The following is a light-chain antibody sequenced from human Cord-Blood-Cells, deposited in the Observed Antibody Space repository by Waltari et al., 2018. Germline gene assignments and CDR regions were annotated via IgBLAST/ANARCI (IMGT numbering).Light chain of an antibody. Sequence: EIVLTQSPATLSLSPGERATLSCRASQSVSSYLAWYQQKPGQAPRLLIYDASNSATGIPARFSGSGSGTDFTLTISSLEPEDFAVYYCPQRSNWLTFGGGTKVEIK. CDR2: DAS. CDR1: QSVSSY. J-gene: IGKJ4*01. V-gene: IGKV3-11*01. CDR3: PQRSNWLT.